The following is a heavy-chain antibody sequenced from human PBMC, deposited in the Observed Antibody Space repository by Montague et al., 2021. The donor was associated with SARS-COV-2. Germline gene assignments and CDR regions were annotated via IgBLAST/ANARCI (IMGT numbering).Heavy chain of an antibody. J-gene: IGHJ4*02. D-gene: IGHD2-2*01. CDR3: ARIPVGSKYYFDF. Sequence: CAISGDSVSSDIPTWNWIRQSPSIGLEWLGRTYYMSKWYNDYAESVKSRITIDPDTSKHQFSLHLNSVTPEDTAVYYCARIPVGSKYYFDFWGQGTLVTVSS. V-gene: IGHV6-1*01. CDR2: TYYMSKWYN. CDR1: GDSVSSDIPT.